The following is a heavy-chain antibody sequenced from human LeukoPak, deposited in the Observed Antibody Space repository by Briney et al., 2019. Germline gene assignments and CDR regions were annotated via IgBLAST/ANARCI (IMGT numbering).Heavy chain of an antibody. CDR3: AKWGDYDVLTGYYDSDY. D-gene: IGHD3-9*01. V-gene: IGHV4-59*01. CDR1: GGSISSYY. CDR2: IYYSGST. J-gene: IGHJ4*02. Sequence: SETLSLTCTVSGGSISSYYWSWIRQPPGKGLEWIGYIYYSGSTNYNPSLKSRVTISVDTSKNQFSLKLSSVTAADTAVYYCAKWGDYDVLTGYYDSDYWGQGTLVTVSS.